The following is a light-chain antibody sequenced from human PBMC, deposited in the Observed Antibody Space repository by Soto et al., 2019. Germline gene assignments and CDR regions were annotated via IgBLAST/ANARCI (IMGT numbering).Light chain of an antibody. CDR3: CSYASDTTVV. CDR2: EGS. CDR1: SSDVGNYNL. J-gene: IGLJ2*01. V-gene: IGLV2-23*01. Sequence: QSALTQPASVSGSPGQSITISCTGTSSDVGNYNLVSWYQQHPDKAPKLMIYEGSKRPSGVSNRFSGSKSGNTASLTISGLQAEDEADYSCCSYASDTTVVFGGGTKVTVL.